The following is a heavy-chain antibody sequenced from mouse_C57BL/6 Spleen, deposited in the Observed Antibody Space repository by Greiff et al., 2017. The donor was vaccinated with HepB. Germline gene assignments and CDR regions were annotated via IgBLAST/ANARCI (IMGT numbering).Heavy chain of an antibody. D-gene: IGHD1-1*01. CDR2: ISDGGSYT. CDR3: ARTITTVVDPHWYFDV. J-gene: IGHJ1*03. Sequence: DVRLVESGGGLVKPGGSLKLSCAASGFTFSSYAMSWVRQTPEKRLEWVATISDGGSYTYYPDNVKGRFTISRDNAKNNLYLQMSHLKSEDTAMYYCARTITTVVDPHWYFDVWGTGTTVTVSS. V-gene: IGHV5-4*03. CDR1: GFTFSSYA.